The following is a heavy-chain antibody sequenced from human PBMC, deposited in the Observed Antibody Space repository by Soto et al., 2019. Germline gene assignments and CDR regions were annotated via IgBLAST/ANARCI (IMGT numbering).Heavy chain of an antibody. V-gene: IGHV3-11*06. CDR1: GFTFSDYY. D-gene: IGHD4-17*01. Sequence: GESLKISCTASGFTFSDYYMSWVRQAPGKGLEWVSYISHRGYYLKYADSVKGRFTVSRDNAKNSLFLQMNSLRAEDTAVYVCARDRVSGDSPSLAFDVWGQGTMVTVSS. CDR2: ISHRGYYL. J-gene: IGHJ3*01. CDR3: ARDRVSGDSPSLAFDV.